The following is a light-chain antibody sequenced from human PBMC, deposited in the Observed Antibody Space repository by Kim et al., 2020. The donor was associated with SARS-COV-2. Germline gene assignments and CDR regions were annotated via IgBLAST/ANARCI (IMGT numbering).Light chain of an antibody. CDR2: QDS. CDR3: PASASTTLYV. Sequence: SYELTQPPSVSVSPGQTASITCSGDKLGDKYACWYQQKPGQSPVLLLYQDSPRPSGLPAPFSGSNSANPATLTISRTQAMHAPASYCPASASTTLYVFGT. CDR1: KLGDKY. V-gene: IGLV3-1*01. J-gene: IGLJ1*01.